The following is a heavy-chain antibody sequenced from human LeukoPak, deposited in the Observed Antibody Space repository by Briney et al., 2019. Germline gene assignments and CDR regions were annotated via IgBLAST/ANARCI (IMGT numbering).Heavy chain of an antibody. Sequence: ASVKVSCKASGYTFTSYYMHRVRQAPGQGLEWMGIINPSGGSTSYAQKFQGRVTMTRDTSTSTVYMELSSLRSEDTAVYYCAREVYYYGSGSYYFDYWGQGTLVTVSS. CDR2: INPSGGST. D-gene: IGHD3-10*01. J-gene: IGHJ4*02. CDR1: GYTFTSYY. CDR3: AREVYYYGSGSYYFDY. V-gene: IGHV1-46*01.